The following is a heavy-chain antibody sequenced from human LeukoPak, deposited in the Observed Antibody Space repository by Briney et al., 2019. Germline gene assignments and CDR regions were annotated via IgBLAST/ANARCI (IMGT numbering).Heavy chain of an antibody. CDR3: AKGGYYDSSGSFYFDY. J-gene: IGHJ4*02. D-gene: IGHD3-22*01. CDR1: GNYW. Sequence: GGSLRLSCAASGNYWMHWVRQAPGKGLVWVSHINSDGSWTSYADSVKGRFTISRDNSKNTLYVQVNSLGTEDTAAYYCAKGGYYDSSGSFYFDYWGQGTLVTVSS. V-gene: IGHV3-74*01. CDR2: INSDGSWT.